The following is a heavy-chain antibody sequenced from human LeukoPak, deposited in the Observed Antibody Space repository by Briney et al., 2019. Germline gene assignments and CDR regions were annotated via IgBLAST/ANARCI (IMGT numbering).Heavy chain of an antibody. V-gene: IGHV1-69*04. J-gene: IGHJ4*02. CDR3: ARSRSSGNYYGQEDS. CDR1: GDTFSSYA. D-gene: IGHD1-26*01. Sequence: ASVKVSCKASGDTFSSYAISWIRQAPGQGLEWMGRFIPFLDIPNTAQKFLGRVTFTADKSTSTAYMELSSLRPDDTAVYFCARSRSSGNYYGQEDSWGQGTLVAVSS. CDR2: FIPFLDIP.